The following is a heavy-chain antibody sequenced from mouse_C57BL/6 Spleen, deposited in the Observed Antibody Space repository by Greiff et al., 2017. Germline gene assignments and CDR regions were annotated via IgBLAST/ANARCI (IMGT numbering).Heavy chain of an antibody. CDR3: ARHRDYGSYFDY. CDR2: ISNLAYSI. D-gene: IGHD1-1*01. CDR1: GFTFSDYG. Sequence: EVKVVESGGGLVQPGGSLKLSCAASGFTFSDYGMAWVRQAPRKGPEWVAFISNLAYSIYYADTVTGRFTLSRENAKNTLYLEMSSLRSEDTAMYYCARHRDYGSYFDYWGQGTTLTVSS. V-gene: IGHV5-15*01. J-gene: IGHJ2*01.